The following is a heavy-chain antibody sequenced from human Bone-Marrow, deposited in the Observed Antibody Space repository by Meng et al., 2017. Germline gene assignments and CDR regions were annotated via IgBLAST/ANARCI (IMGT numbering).Heavy chain of an antibody. Sequence: ASVKVSCKASGYTFTGYYMHWVRQAPGQGLEWMGWISGHNGNTNYAQKLQGRVTMTTDTSTSTAYMEVGSLRSDDTAVYYCARGRITYYFDTSAYYAEYFDYWGQGTLVTVSS. CDR3: ARGRITYYFDTSAYYAEYFDY. CDR2: ISGHNGNT. CDR1: GYTFTGYY. D-gene: IGHD3-22*01. V-gene: IGHV1-18*04. J-gene: IGHJ4*02.